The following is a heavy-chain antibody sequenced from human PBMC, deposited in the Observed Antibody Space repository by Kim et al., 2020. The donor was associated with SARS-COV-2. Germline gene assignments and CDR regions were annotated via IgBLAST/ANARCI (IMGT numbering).Heavy chain of an antibody. V-gene: IGHV4-4*02. J-gene: IGHJ5*02. Sequence: SETLSLTCAVSGGSISSSNWWGWVRQPPGKGLEWIGEIHHSGSTNYNPSLKSRVTISVDKSKNHFSLKLSSVTAADTAVYYCARVLTVTTRWFDPWGQGTLVTVSS. CDR3: ARVLTVTTRWFDP. D-gene: IGHD4-17*01. CDR1: GGSISSSNW. CDR2: IHHSGST.